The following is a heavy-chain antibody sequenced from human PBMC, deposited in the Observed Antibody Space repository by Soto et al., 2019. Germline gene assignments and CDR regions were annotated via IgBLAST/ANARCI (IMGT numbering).Heavy chain of an antibody. CDR2: ISYDGSNK. D-gene: IGHD3-3*01. CDR3: AKETVEYYFDY. V-gene: IGHV3-30*18. CDR1: GFTFSIYG. J-gene: IGHJ4*02. Sequence: QVQLVESGGGVVQPGRSLRLSCAASGFTFSIYGMHWVRQAPGKGLEWVAVISYDGSNKYYADSVKGLFTISRDNSKNTLYLQMNSLRGEDTAVYYCAKETVEYYFDYWGQGTLVTVSS.